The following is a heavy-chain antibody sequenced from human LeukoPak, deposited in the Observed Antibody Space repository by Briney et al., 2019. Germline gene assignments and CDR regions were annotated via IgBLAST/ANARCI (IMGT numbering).Heavy chain of an antibody. V-gene: IGHV1-18*01. D-gene: IGHD6-19*01. CDR2: ISAYNGNT. CDR3: ARQVTRGWYGKDFDY. Sequence: GASVKVSCKASGYTFTSYGISWVRQAPGQGLEWMGWISAYNGNTNYAQKLQGRVTMTTDTSTSTAYMELRSLRSADTAVYYCARQVTRGWYGKDFDYWGQGTLVTVSS. CDR1: GYTFTSYG. J-gene: IGHJ4*02.